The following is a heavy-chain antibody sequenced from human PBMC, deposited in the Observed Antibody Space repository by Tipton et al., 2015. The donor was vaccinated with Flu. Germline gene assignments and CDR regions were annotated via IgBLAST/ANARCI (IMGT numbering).Heavy chain of an antibody. D-gene: IGHD6-6*01. CDR3: AKDYLAARAFDY. Sequence: SLRLSCAASGFPFSFYNMNWVRQAPGKGLEWVSYISSSGTTIYYADSVKGRFTISRDNAKNSLYLQMNSLRDEDTAVYYCAKDYLAARAFDYWGQGTLVTVSS. CDR1: GFPFSFYN. CDR2: ISSSGTTI. J-gene: IGHJ4*02. V-gene: IGHV3-48*02.